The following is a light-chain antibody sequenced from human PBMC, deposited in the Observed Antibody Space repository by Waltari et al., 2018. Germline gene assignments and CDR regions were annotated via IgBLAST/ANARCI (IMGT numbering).Light chain of an antibody. CDR1: SSDVGFYNF. Sequence: QSALTQPASVSGSPGQSITIPCIGTSSDVGFYNFVSWYQQHPGEAPKLMIYDVNNRPSGVSSLFSGSKSGNTASLTISGLQAEDEADYYCSSYTSSHTWVFGGGTKVTVL. J-gene: IGLJ3*02. CDR2: DVN. V-gene: IGLV2-14*03. CDR3: SSYTSSHTWV.